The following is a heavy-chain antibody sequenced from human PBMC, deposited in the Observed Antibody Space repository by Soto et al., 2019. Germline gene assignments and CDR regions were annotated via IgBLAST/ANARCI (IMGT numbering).Heavy chain of an antibody. CDR1: GGSISSDY. CDR3: ARETYGDYVGYFDP. D-gene: IGHD4-17*01. CDR2: IYYSGST. V-gene: IGHV4-59*12. Sequence: SKTLSGTCAVSGGSISSDYWSWIRQPPGKGLEWIGYIYYSGSTNYNPSLRSRVTISVDRSNNQFSLKVRSVTAADTAVYYCARETYGDYVGYFDPWGQGIQVTVSS. J-gene: IGHJ5*02.